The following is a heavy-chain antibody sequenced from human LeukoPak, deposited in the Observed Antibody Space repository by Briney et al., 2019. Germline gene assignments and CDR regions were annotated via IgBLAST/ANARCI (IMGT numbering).Heavy chain of an antibody. V-gene: IGHV3-11*01. J-gene: IGHJ4*02. CDR1: GFTFSDHY. D-gene: IGHD1-1*01. CDR3: ARALWYTGGPFDY. Sequence: GGSLRLSCAASGFTFSDHYMDWVRQAPGKGLEWVSYISSSGSTIYCADSVKGRFTISRDNAKNSLYLQMNSLRAEDTAVYYCARALWYTGGPFDYWGQGTLVTVSS. CDR2: ISSSGSTI.